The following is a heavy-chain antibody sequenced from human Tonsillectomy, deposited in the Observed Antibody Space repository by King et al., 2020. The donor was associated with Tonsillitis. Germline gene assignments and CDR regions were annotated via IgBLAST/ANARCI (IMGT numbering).Heavy chain of an antibody. D-gene: IGHD3-16*01. J-gene: IGHJ6*02. CDR3: ARVGEGGPSSYYGMDV. CDR1: GDTFRNYA. CDR2: IISMFDTT. Sequence: VQLVESGAEVKKPGSSVKVSCKASGDTFRNYAISWVRHAPGQGLEWMGVIISMFDTTNYAQKLQGRVTITADESRRTAYLELSSLRSEDTGVYYCARVGEGGPSSYYGMDVWGQGTTVTVSS. V-gene: IGHV1-69*01.